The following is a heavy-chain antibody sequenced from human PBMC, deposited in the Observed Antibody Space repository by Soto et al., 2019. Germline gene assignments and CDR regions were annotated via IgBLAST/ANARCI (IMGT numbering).Heavy chain of an antibody. D-gene: IGHD2-8*01. V-gene: IGHV4-59*08. CDR2: IYYSGST. CDR3: AGLDVYYHYMDV. Sequence: PSETLSLTCTVSGGSISSYYWTWIRQPPGKGLEWIGYIYYSGSTNYNPSLKSRVTISVATSKTQFSLKLSSVTAADTAVYYCAGLDVYYHYMDVSGKGTTVTGSS. CDR1: GGSISSYY. J-gene: IGHJ6*03.